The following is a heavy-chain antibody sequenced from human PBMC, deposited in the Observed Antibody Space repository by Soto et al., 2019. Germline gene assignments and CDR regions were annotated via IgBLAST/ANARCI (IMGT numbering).Heavy chain of an antibody. CDR1: GYIFSNYH. Sequence: GASVKVSCKACGYIFSNYHMHWVRQAPGQGLEWMAIITPTGETTVYAQKFQGRITVTRDTSASTLYMHLSSLTSDDTAMYYCVREYIVGCGSYPLWG. V-gene: IGHV1-46*03. CDR3: VREYIVGCGSYPL. CDR2: ITPTGETT. D-gene: IGHD1-26*01. J-gene: IGHJ1*01.